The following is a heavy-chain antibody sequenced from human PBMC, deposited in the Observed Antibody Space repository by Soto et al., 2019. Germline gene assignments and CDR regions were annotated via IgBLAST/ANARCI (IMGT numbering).Heavy chain of an antibody. Sequence: GGSLRLSCAASGFTFSSYGMHWVRQAPGKGLEWVAVISYDGSNKYYADSVKGRFTISRDNSKNTLYLQMNSLRAEDTAVYYCAKGSGYRPLDYWGQGTLVTVSS. CDR1: GFTFSSYG. D-gene: IGHD5-12*01. CDR2: ISYDGSNK. CDR3: AKGSGYRPLDY. V-gene: IGHV3-30*18. J-gene: IGHJ4*02.